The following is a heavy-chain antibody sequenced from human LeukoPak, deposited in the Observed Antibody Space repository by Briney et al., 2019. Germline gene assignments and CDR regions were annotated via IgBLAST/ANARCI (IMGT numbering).Heavy chain of an antibody. D-gene: IGHD3-9*01. V-gene: IGHV3-7*01. CDR1: GFTFSSYW. Sequence: GGSLRLSCAASGFTFSSYWTSWVRQAPGKGLEWVANIKQDGSEKYYVDSVKGRFTISRDNAKNSLYLQMNSLRAEDTAVYYCASQYAYYDILTGPGAFDIWGQGTMVTVSS. CDR2: IKQDGSEK. CDR3: ASQYAYYDILTGPGAFDI. J-gene: IGHJ3*02.